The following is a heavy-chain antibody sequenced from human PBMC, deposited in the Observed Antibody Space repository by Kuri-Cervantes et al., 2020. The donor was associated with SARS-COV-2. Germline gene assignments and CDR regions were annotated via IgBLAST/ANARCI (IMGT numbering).Heavy chain of an antibody. V-gene: IGHV4-34*01. CDR1: GGSIRNYY. CDR2: INHSGST. J-gene: IGHJ5*02. D-gene: IGHD2-2*01. CDR3: ARGDIVVVPAARYNWFDP. Sequence: GSLRLSCIVSGGSIRNYYWSWIRQPPGKGLEWIGEINHSGSTNYNPSLKSRVTISVDTSKNQFSLKLSSVTAADTAVYYCARGDIVVVPAARYNWFDPWGQGTLVTVSS.